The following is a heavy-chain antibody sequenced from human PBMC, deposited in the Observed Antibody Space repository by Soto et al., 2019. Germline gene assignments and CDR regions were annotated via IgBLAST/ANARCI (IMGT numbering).Heavy chain of an antibody. D-gene: IGHD3-3*01. J-gene: IGHJ4*02. Sequence: SETLSLTCTVSGGPISSGGYYWSWIRQHPGKGLEWIGYIYYSGSTYYNPSLKSRVTISVDTSKNQFSLKLSSVTAADTAVYYCARGSTIFGVVILGYWGQGTLVTVSS. CDR1: GGPISSGGYY. CDR3: ARGSTIFGVVILGY. V-gene: IGHV4-31*03. CDR2: IYYSGST.